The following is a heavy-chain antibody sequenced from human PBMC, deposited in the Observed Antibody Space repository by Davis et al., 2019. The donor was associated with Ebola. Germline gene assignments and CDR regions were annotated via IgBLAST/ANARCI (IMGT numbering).Heavy chain of an antibody. CDR2: ISYDGSNK. D-gene: IGHD3-22*01. CDR3: ARPYDSSGL. CDR1: GFTFRDYA. J-gene: IGHJ4*02. Sequence: PGGSLRLSCAASGFTFRDYAMTWVRQAPGKGLEWVAVISYDGSNKYHADSVQGRFTISRDNSKNTLYLQMNSLRDEDTAVYYCARPYDSSGLWGQGTLVTVFS. V-gene: IGHV3-30*03.